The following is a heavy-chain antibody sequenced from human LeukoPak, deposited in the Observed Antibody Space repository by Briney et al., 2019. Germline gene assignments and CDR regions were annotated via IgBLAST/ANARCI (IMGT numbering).Heavy chain of an antibody. J-gene: IGHJ5*02. D-gene: IGHD6-19*01. CDR1: GGSIRSTSYY. CDR3: ARRWNVAGRGRFDP. Sequence: PSETLSLTCTVSGGSIRSTSYYWGWIRQPPGKGLEWLGSVHYSGSTYDNPSLKSRVTISVDTSKNQFSLKLISVTPADTAVYYCARRWNVAGRGRFDPWGQGTLVSVSS. V-gene: IGHV4-39*01. CDR2: VHYSGST.